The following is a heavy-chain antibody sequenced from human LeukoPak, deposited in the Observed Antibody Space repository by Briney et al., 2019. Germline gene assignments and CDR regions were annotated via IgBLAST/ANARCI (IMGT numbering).Heavy chain of an antibody. CDR1: GFTFSNYA. D-gene: IGHD6-25*01. CDR2: ISDDGNSD. V-gene: IGHV3-30-3*01. CDR3: ARGSAPAGTYHLDC. Sequence: GGSLRLSCAASGFTFSNYAMLWVRQPPGKGPEWVAVISDDGNSDHHADSVKGRFTFSRDNSKNTLSLQMNSLRGEDTAVYYCARGSAPAGTYHLDCWGQGTLVTVSS. J-gene: IGHJ4*02.